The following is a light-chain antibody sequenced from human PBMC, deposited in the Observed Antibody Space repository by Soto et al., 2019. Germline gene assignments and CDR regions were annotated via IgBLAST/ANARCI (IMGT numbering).Light chain of an antibody. J-gene: IGKJ2*01. CDR3: QQSYSTPYT. V-gene: IGKV1-39*01. CDR2: AAS. Sequence: DSQMTQSPSSLSASVGDRVTITCRARQSISSYLNWYQQKPGKAPKLLIYAASSLQSGVPSRFSGSGSGTDFTLTISRLQPEDFATYYCQQSYSTPYTFGQGTKLEIK. CDR1: QSISSY.